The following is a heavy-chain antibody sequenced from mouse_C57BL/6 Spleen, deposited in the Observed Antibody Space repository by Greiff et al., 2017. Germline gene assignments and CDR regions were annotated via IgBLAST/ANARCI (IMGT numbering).Heavy chain of an antibody. CDR2: IYPGSGST. CDR3: TSPYDGSSYVHPYNAMDY. D-gene: IGHD1-1*01. Sequence: QVQLQQPGAELVKPGASVKMSCTASGYTFTSYWITWVKQRPGPGLEWIGDIYPGSGSTNYNEKFKSKATLTVDPSSSTAYMQLSIRTSENCAVYHCTSPYDGSSYVHPYNAMDYWGQGTSVTVSS. CDR1: GYTFTSYW. J-gene: IGHJ4*01. V-gene: IGHV1-55*01.